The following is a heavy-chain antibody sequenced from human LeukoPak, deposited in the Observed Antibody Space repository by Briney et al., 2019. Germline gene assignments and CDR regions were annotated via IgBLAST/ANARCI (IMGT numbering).Heavy chain of an antibody. CDR1: SYTFTSYG. V-gene: IGHV1-18*01. CDR2: ISVVNSNT. J-gene: IGHJ4*02. CDR3: ARGLMREYKSGWYMHHFDL. D-gene: IGHD6-19*01. Sequence: GASVKVSCKASSYTFTSYGISWVRQAPGQGPEWMGWISVVNSNTNYAQKFQGRVTMTADTMTTDTSTSTAYMELRSLRSDDTAVYYCARGLMREYKSGWYMHHFDLWGQGTLVTVSS.